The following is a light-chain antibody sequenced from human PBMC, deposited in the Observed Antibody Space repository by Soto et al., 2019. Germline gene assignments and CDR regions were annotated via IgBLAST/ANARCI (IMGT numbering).Light chain of an antibody. Sequence: EIVMMQSPATLSVSPVGSVTLSCRASQLFSSNLAWYQHKPGQAPRLLIYGVSTRDTGVPDRFSGSASGTEFTLTISSLQSEDFAVYYCQQYNNWPRTFGQGTRLEIK. J-gene: IGKJ5*01. V-gene: IGKV3-15*01. CDR1: QLFSSN. CDR2: GVS. CDR3: QQYNNWPRT.